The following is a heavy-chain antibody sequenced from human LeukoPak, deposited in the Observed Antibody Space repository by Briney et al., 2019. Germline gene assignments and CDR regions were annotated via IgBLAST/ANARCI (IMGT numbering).Heavy chain of an antibody. CDR3: ARDVGSSGWHTFDY. D-gene: IGHD6-19*01. Sequence: SQTLSVTCAISGDSDGAWNWIRQSPSSGLEWLGRTYYRSKWYNDYAVSMKGRITINPDTSKNQFSLQLNSVTPEDTAVYYCARDVGSSGWHTFDYWGQGTLVTVSS. CDR1: GDSDGA. J-gene: IGHJ4*02. V-gene: IGHV6-1*01. CDR2: TYYRSKWYN.